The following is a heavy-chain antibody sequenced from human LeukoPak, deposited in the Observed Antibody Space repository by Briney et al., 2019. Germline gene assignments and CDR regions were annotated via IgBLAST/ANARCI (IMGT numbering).Heavy chain of an antibody. V-gene: IGHV4-39*07. CDR2: IYYSGST. J-gene: IGHJ4*02. D-gene: IGHD3-10*01. CDR1: GGSISSSSYY. Sequence: PSQTLSLTCTVSGGSISSSSYYWGWIRQPPGKGLEWIGSIYYSGSTYYNPSLKSRFTISVDTSKNQFSLKLSSLTAADTAVYYCARDQPYGSGSSGLDYWGQGTLVTVSS. CDR3: ARDQPYGSGSSGLDY.